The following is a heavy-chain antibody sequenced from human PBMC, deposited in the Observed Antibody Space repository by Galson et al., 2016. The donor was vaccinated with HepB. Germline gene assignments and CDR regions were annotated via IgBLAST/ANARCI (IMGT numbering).Heavy chain of an antibody. Sequence: SLRLSCAASGFAFRTYAMHWVRQAPRKGLDWVAVISYDGSNVQYADSVKGRFTISRDSSKDTLYLQMNSLRPGDTAVYYCARVDHVLLVPDAPNWFFDLWGHGTLVAVSS. CDR3: ARVDHVLLVPDAPNWFFDL. V-gene: IGHV3-30*04. D-gene: IGHD3-10*01. J-gene: IGHJ2*01. CDR1: GFAFRTYA. CDR2: ISYDGSNV.